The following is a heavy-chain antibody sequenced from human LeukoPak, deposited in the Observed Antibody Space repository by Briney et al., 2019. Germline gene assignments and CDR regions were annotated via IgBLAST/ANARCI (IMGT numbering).Heavy chain of an antibody. V-gene: IGHV5-51*01. D-gene: IGHD6-6*01. CDR1: GYSFTSYW. CDR3: ARQVSSSRGLYWFDP. CDR2: IYPGDSDT. J-gene: IGHJ5*02. Sequence: GESLKISCKGSGYSFTSYWIGWVRQMPGKGLEWMGIIYPGDSDTRYSPSFQGQVTISADKSISTAYLQWSSLKASDTAMYYCARQVSSSRGLYWFDPWGQGTLVTVSS.